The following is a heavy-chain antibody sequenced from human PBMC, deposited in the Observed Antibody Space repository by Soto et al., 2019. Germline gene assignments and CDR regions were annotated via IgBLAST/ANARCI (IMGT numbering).Heavy chain of an antibody. CDR2: IYWDDDK. J-gene: IGHJ4*02. V-gene: IGHV2-5*02. CDR1: GFSLSTSGVG. Sequence: QITLKESGPTLVKPTQTLTLTCTFSGFSLSTSGVGVGWIRQPPGKALEGLALIYWDDDKRYSPSLKSRITITKDTSKNQVVLTMTNMDPVDTATYYCAHRPSYCSGGSCYSGFDYWGQGTLVTVSS. CDR3: AHRPSYCSGGSCYSGFDY. D-gene: IGHD2-15*01.